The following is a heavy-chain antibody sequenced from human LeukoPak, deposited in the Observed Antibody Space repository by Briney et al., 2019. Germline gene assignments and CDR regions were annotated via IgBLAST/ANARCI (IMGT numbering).Heavy chain of an antibody. Sequence: ETLSLTCAVSGGSVSSTNWWTWFRQPPGKGLGWIGEVHLDGRTNYNPSLTGRLTMSVDLYENHISLKLTSVTAADTAVYYCARTDMVGGVIIPFDYWGQGTLVTVSS. J-gene: IGHJ4*02. CDR3: ARTDMVGGVIIPFDY. V-gene: IGHV4-4*02. CDR2: VHLDGRT. CDR1: GGSVSSTNW. D-gene: IGHD3-10*01.